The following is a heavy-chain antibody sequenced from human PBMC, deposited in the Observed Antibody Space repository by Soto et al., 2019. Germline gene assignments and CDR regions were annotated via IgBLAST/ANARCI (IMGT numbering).Heavy chain of an antibody. V-gene: IGHV4-59*01. D-gene: IGHD1-26*01. CDR1: GGSISSYY. CDR3: ARDYSGSHDY. J-gene: IGHJ4*02. CDR2: IYYSGST. Sequence: SETLSLTCTVSGGSISSYYWSWIRQPPGKGLEWIGYIYYSGSTNYNPSLKSRVTISVDTSKNQFSLKLSSVTAADTAVYYCARDYSGSHDYWGQGTLVTVSS.